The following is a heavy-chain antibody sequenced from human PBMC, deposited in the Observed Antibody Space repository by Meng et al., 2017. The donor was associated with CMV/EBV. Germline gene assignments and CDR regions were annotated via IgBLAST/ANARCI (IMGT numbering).Heavy chain of an antibody. CDR3: AKAGYSGSGTSYSNHYFDL. D-gene: IGHD3-10*01. V-gene: IGHV3-23*01. J-gene: IGHJ4*02. Sequence: GGSLRLSCAASGFMFNNHAMSWVRQAPGEGLEWVAAISSNSATIYYADPVKGRFTISRDNSRNTLFLQMSSLRAEDTAVYHCAKAGYSGSGTSYSNHYFDLWGQGSLVTVSS. CDR1: GFMFNNHA. CDR2: ISSNSATI.